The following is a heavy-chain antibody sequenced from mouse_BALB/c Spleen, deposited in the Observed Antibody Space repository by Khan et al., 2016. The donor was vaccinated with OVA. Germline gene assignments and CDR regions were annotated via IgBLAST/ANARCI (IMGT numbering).Heavy chain of an antibody. D-gene: IGHD1-1*01. CDR1: GYSFTGYF. J-gene: IGHJ2*01. CDR3: ARIYGSDFDY. CDR2: INPHIGET. Sequence: EVQLQESGPELVKPGASVKISCKASGYSFTGYFMNWVMQSHGKSLEWIGRINPHIGETFYNQKFKGKATLTVDESSSTAHMEFRSLASEDSAVYYCARIYGSDFDYWGQGTTLTVSS. V-gene: IGHV1-20*02.